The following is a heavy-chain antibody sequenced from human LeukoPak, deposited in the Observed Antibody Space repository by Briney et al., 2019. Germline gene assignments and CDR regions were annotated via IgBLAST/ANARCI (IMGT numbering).Heavy chain of an antibody. CDR1: GYTFTSYD. V-gene: IGHV1-8*01. CDR2: MNPNSGNT. Sequence: ASVKVSCKASGYTFTSYDINWVRQATGQGLEWMGWMNPNSGNTGYAQKFQGRVTMTRNTSISTAYMELSSLRSEDTAVYYCARGLLGNSNYRYYYYYYYMDVWGKGTTVTVSS. D-gene: IGHD4-11*01. CDR3: ARGLLGNSNYRYYYYYYYMDV. J-gene: IGHJ6*03.